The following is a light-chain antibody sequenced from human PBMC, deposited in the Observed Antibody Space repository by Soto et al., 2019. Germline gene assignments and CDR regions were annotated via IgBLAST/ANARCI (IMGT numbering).Light chain of an antibody. CDR1: QSVSSSY. V-gene: IGKV3-20*01. CDR3: QQSGSSPVT. Sequence: EIVLTQSPGTLSLSPGERATLSCRASQSVSSSYLAWYQQKPGQAPRLLIYGASSRATGIPDRFSGSGSGTDCTLTISRLEPEDFAVYYCQQSGSSPVTFGQGTKVEIK. J-gene: IGKJ1*01. CDR2: GAS.